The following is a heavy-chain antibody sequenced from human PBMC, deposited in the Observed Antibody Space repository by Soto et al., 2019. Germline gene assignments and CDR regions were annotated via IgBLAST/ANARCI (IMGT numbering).Heavy chain of an antibody. CDR3: ARELRWFGELFPSYYYYYGMDV. CDR1: GFTVSSNY. Sequence: GGSLRLSCAASGFTVSSNYMSWVRQAPGKGLEWVSVIYSGGSTYYADSVKGRFTISRDNSKNTLYLQMNSLRAEDTAVYYCARELRWFGELFPSYYYYYGMDVWGQGTTVTVSS. V-gene: IGHV3-53*01. J-gene: IGHJ6*02. CDR2: IYSGGST. D-gene: IGHD3-10*01.